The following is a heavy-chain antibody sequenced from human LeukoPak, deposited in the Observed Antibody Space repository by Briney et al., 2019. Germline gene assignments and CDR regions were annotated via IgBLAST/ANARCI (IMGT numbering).Heavy chain of an antibody. CDR2: INHSGST. V-gene: IGHV4-34*01. D-gene: IGHD5-12*01. CDR3: ASKGYSGYDFGY. CDR1: GGSFSGYY. J-gene: IGHJ4*02. Sequence: KPSETLSLTCAVYGGSFSGYYWSWIRQPPGKGLEWIGEINHSGSTNYNPSLKSRVTISVDTSKNQFSLKLSSVTAADTAVYYCASKGYSGYDFGYWGQGTLVTVSS.